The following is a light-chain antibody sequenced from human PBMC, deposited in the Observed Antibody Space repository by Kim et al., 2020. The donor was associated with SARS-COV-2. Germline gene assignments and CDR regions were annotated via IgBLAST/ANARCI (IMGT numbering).Light chain of an antibody. V-gene: IGLV2-8*01. CDR1: SSDVGGYNY. CDR3: SSYAGSNAWV. CDR2: EVS. J-gene: IGLJ3*02. Sequence: GQSVTISCTGTSSDVGGYNYVAWYQQHSGKAPKLMIYEVSKRPSGVPDRFSGSKSGNTASLTVSGLQAEDEADYYCSSYAGSNAWVFGGGTKLTVL.